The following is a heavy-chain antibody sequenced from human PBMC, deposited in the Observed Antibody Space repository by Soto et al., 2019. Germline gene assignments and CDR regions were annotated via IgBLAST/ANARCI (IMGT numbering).Heavy chain of an antibody. CDR3: ARARDYGDYYFDY. Sequence: GGSLRLSCAGSGFTFSSYWMHWVRQAPGKGLVWVSRINSDGSSTSYADSVKGRFTISRDNAKNTLYLQMNSLRAEDTAVYYCARARDYGDYYFDYRGQGTLVTVSS. V-gene: IGHV3-74*01. CDR1: GFTFSSYW. J-gene: IGHJ4*02. D-gene: IGHD4-17*01. CDR2: INSDGSST.